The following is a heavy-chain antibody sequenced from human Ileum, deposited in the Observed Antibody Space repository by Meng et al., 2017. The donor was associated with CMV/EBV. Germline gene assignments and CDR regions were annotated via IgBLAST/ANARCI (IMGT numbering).Heavy chain of an antibody. Sequence: GESLKISCAASGFTFSRYEMNWVRQAPGKGLEWVSYISSSGNTIYYANSVKGRFTISRDNAKNSLYLQMNSLRAEDTAVYYCAKVNLYDFWSKYPPYYFDYWGQGTRVTVSS. V-gene: IGHV3-48*03. CDR3: AKVNLYDFWSKYPPYYFDY. D-gene: IGHD3-3*01. CDR2: ISSSGNTI. J-gene: IGHJ4*02. CDR1: GFTFSRYE.